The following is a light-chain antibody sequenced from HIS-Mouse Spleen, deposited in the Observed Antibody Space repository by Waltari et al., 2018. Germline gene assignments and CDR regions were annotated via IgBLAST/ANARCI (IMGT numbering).Light chain of an antibody. CDR1: QGSSSY. CDR2: SAS. CDR3: QQYYSFPYT. Sequence: IRMTQSPSLLSASPGDRATMSCRMSQGSSSYLALYQQKPGKAPELLIYSASTLQSGVPSRFSGSGSWTDFTLTISCLQSEDFATYYCQQYYSFPYTFGQGTKLEIK. V-gene: IGKV1D-8*02. J-gene: IGKJ2*01.